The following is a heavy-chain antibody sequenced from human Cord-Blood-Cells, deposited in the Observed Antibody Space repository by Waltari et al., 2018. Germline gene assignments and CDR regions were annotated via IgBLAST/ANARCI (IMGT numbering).Heavy chain of an antibody. CDR3: ARPNHKYSSSSVYYFDY. Sequence: SGFTFSSYAMHWVRQAPGKGLEWVAVISYDGSNKYYADSVKGRFTISRDNSKNTLYLQMNSLRAEDTAVYYCARPNHKYSSSSVYYFDYWGQGTLVTVSS. CDR1: GFTFSSYA. D-gene: IGHD6-6*01. J-gene: IGHJ4*02. CDR2: ISYDGSNK. V-gene: IGHV3-30-3*01.